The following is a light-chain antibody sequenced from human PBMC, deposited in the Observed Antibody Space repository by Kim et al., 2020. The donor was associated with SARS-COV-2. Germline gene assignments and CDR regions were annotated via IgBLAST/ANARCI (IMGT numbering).Light chain of an antibody. CDR2: GAS. Sequence: SVGDGVTITCRASQGINNFLAWYQQKPGKVPNLLIYGASTLQAGVASRFSGSGSGTDFTLTIRNLQPEDAAVYYCQEYSNAPQATFGQGTRLEIK. V-gene: IGKV1-27*01. CDR1: QGINNF. J-gene: IGKJ5*01. CDR3: QEYSNAPQAT.